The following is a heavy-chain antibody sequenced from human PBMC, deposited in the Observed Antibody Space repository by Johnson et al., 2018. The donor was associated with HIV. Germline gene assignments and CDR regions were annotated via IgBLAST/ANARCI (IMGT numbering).Heavy chain of an antibody. CDR1: GFTFSYYA. CDR2: IWYDGSNK. Sequence: QVQLVESGGGVVQPGRSLRLSCAASGFTFSYYAMHWVRQAPGKGLEWVAVIWYDGSNKYYADSVKGRFTISRDNSMHTMYLQMNSLRAEDTAVYYCAGQVRAFDIWGQGTMVTVSS. V-gene: IGHV3-30*04. CDR3: AGQVRAFDI. J-gene: IGHJ3*02. D-gene: IGHD6-19*01.